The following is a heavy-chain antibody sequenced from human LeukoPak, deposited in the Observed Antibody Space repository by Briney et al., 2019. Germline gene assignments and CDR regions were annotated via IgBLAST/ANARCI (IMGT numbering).Heavy chain of an antibody. CDR2: ISYDGSNK. CDR3: ARDAFYYDFWSGYYTLGDYFDY. CDR1: GFTFSSYA. V-gene: IGHV3-30-3*01. J-gene: IGHJ4*02. Sequence: GRSLRLSCAASGFTFSSYAMHWVRQAPGKGLKWVAVISYDGSNKYYADSVKGRFTISRDNSKNTLYLQMNSLRAEDTAVYYCARDAFYYDFWSGYYTLGDYFDYWGQGTLVTVSS. D-gene: IGHD3-3*01.